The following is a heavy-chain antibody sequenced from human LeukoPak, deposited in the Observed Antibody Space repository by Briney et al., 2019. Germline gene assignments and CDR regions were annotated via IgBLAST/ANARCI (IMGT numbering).Heavy chain of an antibody. CDR2: IDTDGRTT. Sequence: GGSLRLSCAASGFTFNTYVMHWVRQAPGKGLVWVARIDTDGRTTTYADSVKGRFTISRDNAKNMLYVQMNSLRAEDTAVYYCVRDKDGYNFWGQGTLVSVSS. D-gene: IGHD5-24*01. J-gene: IGHJ4*02. CDR3: VRDKDGYNF. V-gene: IGHV3-74*01. CDR1: GFTFNTYV.